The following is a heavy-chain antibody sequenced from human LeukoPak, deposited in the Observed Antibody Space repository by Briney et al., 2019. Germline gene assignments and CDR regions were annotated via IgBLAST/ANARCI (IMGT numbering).Heavy chain of an antibody. D-gene: IGHD3-10*01. CDR2: IYYSGST. CDR1: GGSISSGGYY. CDR3: ARDSNGSGSRYYYGMDV. Sequence: SETLSLTCTVSGGSISSGGYYWSWIRQHPGKGLEWMGYIYYSGSTYYNTSLKSRVTISVDTSKNQFSLKLSSVTAADTAVYYCARDSNGSGSRYYYGMDVWGQGTTVTVSS. V-gene: IGHV4-31*03. J-gene: IGHJ6*02.